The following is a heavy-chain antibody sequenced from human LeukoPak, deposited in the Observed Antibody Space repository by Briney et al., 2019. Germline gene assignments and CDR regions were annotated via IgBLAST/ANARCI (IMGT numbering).Heavy chain of an antibody. J-gene: IGHJ4*02. V-gene: IGHV3-23*01. D-gene: IGHD1-26*01. CDR1: GFTFSSYA. Sequence: GGSLRLSCAASGFTFSSYAMSWVRQAPGKGLEWVSAISGSGGSTYYADSVKGRFTISRDNSKNTLYLQMNSLRAEDTAVYYCAKGDSIVGATGLSYWGQGTLVTVSS. CDR3: AKGDSIVGATGLSY. CDR2: ISGSGGST.